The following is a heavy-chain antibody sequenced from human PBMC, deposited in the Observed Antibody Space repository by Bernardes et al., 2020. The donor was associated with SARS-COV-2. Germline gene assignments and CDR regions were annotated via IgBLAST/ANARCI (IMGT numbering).Heavy chain of an antibody. CDR3: AREYGAYFFDSSGHSFAPPVDY. CDR2: ISTYHGTT. Sequence: ASVKVSCKASGYSFTSFGISWVRQAPGQGLEWMGWISTYHGTTYFAQKFQGRLTMTTDTSTNTAYMELRSLRADDTAVYYCAREYGAYFFDSSGHSFAPPVDYWGQGALVTVSS. D-gene: IGHD3-22*01. V-gene: IGHV1-18*01. CDR1: GYSFTSFG. J-gene: IGHJ4*02.